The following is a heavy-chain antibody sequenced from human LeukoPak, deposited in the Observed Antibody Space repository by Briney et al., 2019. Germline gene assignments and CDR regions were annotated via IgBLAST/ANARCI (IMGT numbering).Heavy chain of an antibody. J-gene: IGHJ4*02. Sequence: PGGSLRLSCAASGFTFSSYEMNWVRQAPGKGLEWVSYISSSGSTIYHADSVKGRFTISRDNAKNSLYLQMNSLRAEDTAVYYCARLGRVGATLDYWGQGTLVTVSS. CDR3: ARLGRVGATLDY. V-gene: IGHV3-48*03. CDR1: GFTFSSYE. CDR2: ISSSGSTI. D-gene: IGHD1-26*01.